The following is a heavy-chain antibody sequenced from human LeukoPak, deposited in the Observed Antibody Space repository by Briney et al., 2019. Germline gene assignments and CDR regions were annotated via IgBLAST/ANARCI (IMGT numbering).Heavy chain of an antibody. CDR2: FKTKYNQV. V-gene: IGHV3-23*05. CDR1: GFTFSDHA. D-gene: IGHD4-11*01. Sequence: GGSLRLSCVASGFTFSDHAMNWVRQAPGKGLEWVSTFKTKYNQVYYAESVRGRFTISTDNSEKTVYLQMNSLRVEDTALYYCARSVPDYTRFDYWGQGALVTVSS. J-gene: IGHJ4*02. CDR3: ARSVPDYTRFDY.